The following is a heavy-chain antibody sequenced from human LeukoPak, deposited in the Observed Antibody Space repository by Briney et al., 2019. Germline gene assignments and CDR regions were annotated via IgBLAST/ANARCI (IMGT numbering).Heavy chain of an antibody. CDR1: GFTFSSYA. Sequence: GGSLRLSCAASGFTFSSYAMSWVRQAPGKGLEWVSAISGSGGSTYYADSVKGRFTISRDNSKNTLYLQMNSLRAENTAVYYCAKDLVVPAATLVDYWGQGTLVTVSS. CDR3: AKDLVVPAATLVDY. V-gene: IGHV3-23*01. CDR2: ISGSGGST. J-gene: IGHJ4*02. D-gene: IGHD2-2*01.